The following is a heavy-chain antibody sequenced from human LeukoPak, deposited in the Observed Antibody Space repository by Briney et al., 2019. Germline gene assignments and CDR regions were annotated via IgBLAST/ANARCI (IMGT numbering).Heavy chain of an antibody. D-gene: IGHD3-10*01. CDR1: GFAFSLYD. CDR2: IGTAGDT. CDR3: ARASMYYSGSERTGPADAFEI. J-gene: IGHJ3*02. Sequence: GGSLRLFCAASGFAFSLYDMHWVRQATGKGLEWVSAIGTAGDTYYPGSVKGRFIISRENAKNALYLQMNSLRAGDTAVYYCARASMYYSGSERTGPADAFEIWGQGTMVTVSS. V-gene: IGHV3-13*04.